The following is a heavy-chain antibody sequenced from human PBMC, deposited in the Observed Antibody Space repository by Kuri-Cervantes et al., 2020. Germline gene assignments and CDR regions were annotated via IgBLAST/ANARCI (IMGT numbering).Heavy chain of an antibody. CDR1: GFTFSSYG. D-gene: IGHD3-22*01. J-gene: IGHJ3*02. CDR3: ATIDYYDSSGPDDIDAFEI. CDR2: ISYDGSNK. V-gene: IGHV3-30*03. Sequence: GESLKISCAASGFTFSSYGMHWVRQAPGKGLEWVAVISYDGSNKYYADSVKGRFTISRDNSKNTLYLQMNSLRAEDTAVYYCATIDYYDSSGPDDIDAFEIWGQGTMVTVSS.